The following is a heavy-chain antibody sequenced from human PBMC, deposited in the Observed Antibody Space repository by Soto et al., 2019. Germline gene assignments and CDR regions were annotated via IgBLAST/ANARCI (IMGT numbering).Heavy chain of an antibody. CDR3: AGRGYDSSGLIDY. J-gene: IGHJ4*02. D-gene: IGHD3-22*01. CDR2: IYYSGST. Sequence: SETLSLTCTVSGGSISSYYWSWIRQPPGKGLEWIGYIYYSGSTNYNPSLKSRVTISVETSKNKFSLKLSSVTAADTAVYYCAGRGYDSSGLIDYWGQGTLVTVSS. V-gene: IGHV4-59*01. CDR1: GGSISSYY.